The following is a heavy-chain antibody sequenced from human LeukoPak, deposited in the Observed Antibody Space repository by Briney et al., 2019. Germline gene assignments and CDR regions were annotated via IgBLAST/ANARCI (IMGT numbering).Heavy chain of an antibody. CDR1: GYTFTSYG. CDR2: ISAYNGNT. V-gene: IGHV1-18*01. D-gene: IGHD6-19*01. J-gene: IGHJ6*03. Sequence: ASVKVSCKASGYTFTSYGISWVRQAPGQGLEWMGWISAYNGNTNYAQKLQGRVTMTTDTSTSTAYMELRSLRSDDTAVYYCARARVSGTVAGIYYYYYYMDVWGKGTTVTISS. CDR3: ARARVSGTVAGIYYYYYYMDV.